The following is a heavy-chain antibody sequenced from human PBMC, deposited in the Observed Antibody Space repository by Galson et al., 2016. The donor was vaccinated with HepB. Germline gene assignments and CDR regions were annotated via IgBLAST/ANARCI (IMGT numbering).Heavy chain of an antibody. J-gene: IGHJ6*01. CDR1: GYSFTHRY. CDR2: ITPFNGNT. V-gene: IGHV1-45*02. D-gene: IGHD2-2*03. Sequence: SVKVSCKASGYSFTHRYLHWVRQAPGQALEWMGWITPFNGNTNHAQKFQDRVTITRDRSMSIAYMELSSLRSEDTAMYYCARSLVDIAVVPADIYVLRLLQGPIGLPPGTLLQEHLWG. CDR3: ARSLVDIAVVPADIYVLRLLQGPIGLPPGTLLQEHL.